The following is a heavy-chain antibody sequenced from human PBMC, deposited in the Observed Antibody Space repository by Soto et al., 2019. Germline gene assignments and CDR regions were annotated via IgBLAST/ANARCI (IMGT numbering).Heavy chain of an antibody. CDR1: GFTFSSYW. CDR2: INSDGSST. V-gene: IGHV3-74*01. J-gene: IGHJ4*02. D-gene: IGHD2-8*02. Sequence: EVQLVESGGGLVQPGGSLRLSCAASGFTFSSYWMHWVRQAPEKGLMWVSHINSDGSSTTYADSVKGRFTISRDNAKNTLFLQMNRLRADDTAVYYCVRCDGGVGIDSWGLGTLVTVSS. CDR3: VRCDGGVGIDS.